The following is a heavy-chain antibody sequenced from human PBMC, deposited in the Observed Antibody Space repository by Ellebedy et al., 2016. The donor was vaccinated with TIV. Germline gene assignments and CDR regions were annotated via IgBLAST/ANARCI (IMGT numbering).Heavy chain of an antibody. D-gene: IGHD3-10*01. CDR1: GFTFSSYG. CDR2: IWYDGSNK. J-gene: IGHJ6*02. V-gene: IGHV3-33*01. Sequence: GESLKISCAASGFTFSSYGMHWVRQAPGKGLEWVAVIWYDGSNKYYADSVKGRFTISRNNSKNTLYLQMNSLRAEDTAVYYCARELLWFGELGYYGMDVWGQGTTVTVSS. CDR3: ARELLWFGELGYYGMDV.